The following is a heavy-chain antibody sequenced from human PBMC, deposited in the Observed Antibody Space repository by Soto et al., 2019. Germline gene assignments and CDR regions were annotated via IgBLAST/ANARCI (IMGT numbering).Heavy chain of an antibody. Sequence: SETLSLTCAVYGGSFSGYYWSWIRQPPGKGLEWIGEINHSGSTNYNPSLKSRVTISVDTSKNQFSLKLSSVTAADTAVYYCARALGYCSGGSCYSGVYFDYWGQGTLVTVS. J-gene: IGHJ4*02. CDR3: ARALGYCSGGSCYSGVYFDY. D-gene: IGHD2-15*01. CDR2: INHSGST. V-gene: IGHV4-34*01. CDR1: GGSFSGYY.